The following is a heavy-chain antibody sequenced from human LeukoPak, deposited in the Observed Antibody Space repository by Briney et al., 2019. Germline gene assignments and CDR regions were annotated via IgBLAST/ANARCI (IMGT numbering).Heavy chain of an antibody. J-gene: IGHJ4*02. V-gene: IGHV4-59*01. CDR1: GGSISSYY. Sequence: SETLSLTCTVSGGSISSYYWSWIRQPPGKGLEWIGYIHYSGSTNYNPSLKSRVTISVDTSKNQFSLKLSSATAADTAVYYCARYSSSWHDYWGQGTLVTVSS. CDR3: ARYSSSWHDY. D-gene: IGHD6-13*01. CDR2: IHYSGST.